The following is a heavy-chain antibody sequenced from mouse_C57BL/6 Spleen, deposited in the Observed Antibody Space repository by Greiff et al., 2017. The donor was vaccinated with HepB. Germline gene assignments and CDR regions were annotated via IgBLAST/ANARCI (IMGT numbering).Heavy chain of an antibody. Sequence: VKLMESGAELVRPGASVTLSCKASGYTFTDYEMHWVKQTPVHGLEWIGAIDPETGGTAYNQKFKGKAILTADKSSSTAYMELRSLTSEDSAVYYCTRRGNYYGSSFAYWGQGTLVTVSA. CDR1: GYTFTDYE. V-gene: IGHV1-15*01. CDR2: IDPETGGT. J-gene: IGHJ3*01. D-gene: IGHD1-1*01. CDR3: TRRGNYYGSSFAY.